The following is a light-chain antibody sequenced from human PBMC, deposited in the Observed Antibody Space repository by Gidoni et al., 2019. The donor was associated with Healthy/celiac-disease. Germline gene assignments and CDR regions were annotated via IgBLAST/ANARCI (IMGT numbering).Light chain of an antibody. CDR1: SSNIGSNT. CDR2: SNN. CDR3: AAWDDSLNGLV. J-gene: IGLJ2*01. Sequence: QPVLTQPPSASGPPGQRVTIACSGSSSNIGSNTVNWYKQLPGTAPKLLIYSNNQRPAGVPDRFSGSKSGTSASLAISGLQSEDEADYYCAAWDDSLNGLVFGGGTKLTVL. V-gene: IGLV1-44*01.